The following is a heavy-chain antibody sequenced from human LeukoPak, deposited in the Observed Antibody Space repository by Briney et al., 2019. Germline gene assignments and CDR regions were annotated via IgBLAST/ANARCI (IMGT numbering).Heavy chain of an antibody. J-gene: IGHJ6*04. CDR2: ISAYNGNT. Sequence: GASVKVSCKASGYTFTSYGISGVRQAPGQGLEWMGWISAYNGNTNYAQKLQGRVTMTTDTSTSTAYMKLRSLRSDDTAVYYCARDQEGSGSYWPKYYYYGMDVWGKGTTVTVSS. CDR1: GYTFTSYG. D-gene: IGHD3-10*01. CDR3: ARDQEGSGSYWPKYYYYGMDV. V-gene: IGHV1-18*04.